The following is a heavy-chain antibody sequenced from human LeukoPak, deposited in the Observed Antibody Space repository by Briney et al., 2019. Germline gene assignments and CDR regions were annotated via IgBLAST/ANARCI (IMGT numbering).Heavy chain of an antibody. V-gene: IGHV4-59*01. Sequence: PSETLSLTCTVSGGSISNYYWGWIRQPPGKGLEWIGYIHSTGTTYYNPSLKSRVTISVDTSKNQFSLRLTSVTAADTALYYCARYSYGGSYLDYWGQGTLVSVSS. CDR2: IHSTGTT. J-gene: IGHJ4*02. CDR1: GGSISNYY. CDR3: ARYSYGGSYLDY. D-gene: IGHD5-18*01.